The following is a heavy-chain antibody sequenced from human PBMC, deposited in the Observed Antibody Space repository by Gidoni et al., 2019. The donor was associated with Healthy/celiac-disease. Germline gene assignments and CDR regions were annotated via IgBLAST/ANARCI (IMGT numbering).Heavy chain of an antibody. D-gene: IGHD4-17*01. V-gene: IGHV3-30*03. CDR1: GFPFSSYG. CDR2: ISYDGSNK. CDR3: AREDYGDYVSWFDP. J-gene: IGHJ5*02. Sequence: QVQLVESGGGVVQPGRSRRLSCAASGFPFSSYGMHWVRPAPGKGLEWVAVISYDGSNKYYADSVKGRFTISRDKSKNTLYLQMNSLRAEDTAVYYCAREDYGDYVSWFDPWGQGTLVTVSS.